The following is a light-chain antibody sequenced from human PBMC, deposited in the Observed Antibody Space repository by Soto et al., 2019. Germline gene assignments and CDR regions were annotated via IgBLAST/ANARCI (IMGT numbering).Light chain of an antibody. V-gene: IGKV3-20*01. CDR3: HQYGTLPYA. CDR2: GAS. J-gene: IGKJ2*01. CDR1: QRVSSNY. Sequence: IALTQSPGTLSLSPGERATLSCRASQRVSSNYVAWYQHKPGQAPRLLIHGASIRATGIPDRFSGSGSGTDFTLTISRLESEDFAVYYCHQYGTLPYAFGQGTKLQIK.